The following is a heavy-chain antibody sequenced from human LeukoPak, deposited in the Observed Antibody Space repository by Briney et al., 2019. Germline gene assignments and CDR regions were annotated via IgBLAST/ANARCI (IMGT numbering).Heavy chain of an antibody. CDR3: ARHLWFGELLGGNAFDI. CDR1: GYSFTSYW. J-gene: IGHJ3*02. D-gene: IGHD3-10*01. V-gene: IGHV5-51*01. CDR2: IYPGDSDI. Sequence: GESLKISCKGSGYSFTSYWIGWVRQMPGKGLECMGIIYPGDSDIIYSPSFQGQVTISADKSISTAYMQWSSLKASDTAMYYCARHLWFGELLGGNAFDIWGQGTMVTVSS.